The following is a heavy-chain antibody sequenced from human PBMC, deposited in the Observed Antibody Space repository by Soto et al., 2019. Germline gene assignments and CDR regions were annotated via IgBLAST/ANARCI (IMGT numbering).Heavy chain of an antibody. CDR2: IYYSGST. D-gene: IGHD5-18*01. CDR3: ARERGDTAMVDY. V-gene: IGHV4-31*03. J-gene: IGHJ4*02. CDR1: GGSISSGGYY. Sequence: QVQLQESGPGLVKPSQTLSLTCTVSGGSISSGGYYWSWIRQHPGKGLEWIGYIYYSGSTYYNPSLTSRATISVDTSKNQFSLKLSSVTAADTAVYYCARERGDTAMVDYWGQGTLVTVSS.